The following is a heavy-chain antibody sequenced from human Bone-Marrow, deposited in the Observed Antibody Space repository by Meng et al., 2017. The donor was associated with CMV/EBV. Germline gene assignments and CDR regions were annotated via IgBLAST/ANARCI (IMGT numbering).Heavy chain of an antibody. CDR2: IIPILGIA. D-gene: IGHD3-22*01. Sequence: GTFSSYTISWVRQAPGQGLEWMGRIIPILGIANYAQKFQGRVTITADKSTSTAYMELSSLRSEDTAVYYCARVSSDSSGYYGGWWFDPWGQGTLAPSPQ. CDR3: ARVSSDSSGYYGGWWFDP. CDR1: GTFSSYT. J-gene: IGHJ5*02. V-gene: IGHV1-69*02.